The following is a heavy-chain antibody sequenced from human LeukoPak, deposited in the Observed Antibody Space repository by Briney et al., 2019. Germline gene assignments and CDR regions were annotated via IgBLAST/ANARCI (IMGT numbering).Heavy chain of an antibody. Sequence: ASVKVSCKASGYTFTSYGISWVRQAPGQGLEWMGWINPNSGGTNYAEKFQGRVTMTRDTSINTAYMDLTRLRSDDTAIYYCTRGEIHGPDFGYWGQGTLVTVSS. CDR2: INPNSGGT. V-gene: IGHV1-2*02. CDR3: TRGEIHGPDFGY. J-gene: IGHJ4*02. CDR1: GYTFTSYG.